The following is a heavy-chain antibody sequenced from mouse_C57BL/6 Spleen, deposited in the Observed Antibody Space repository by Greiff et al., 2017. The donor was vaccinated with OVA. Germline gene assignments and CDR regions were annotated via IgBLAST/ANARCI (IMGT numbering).Heavy chain of an antibody. CDR1: GYTFTDYN. J-gene: IGHJ3*01. CDR2: INPNNGGT. CDR3: AREGNYLAWFAY. V-gene: IGHV1-22*01. D-gene: IGHD2-1*01. Sequence: VQLQQSGPELVKPGASVKMSCKASGYTFTDYNMHWVKQSHGKSLEWIGYINPNNGGTSYNQKFKGTATLTVNKSSSTAYMELRSLTSEDSAVYYCAREGNYLAWFAYWGQGTLVTVSA.